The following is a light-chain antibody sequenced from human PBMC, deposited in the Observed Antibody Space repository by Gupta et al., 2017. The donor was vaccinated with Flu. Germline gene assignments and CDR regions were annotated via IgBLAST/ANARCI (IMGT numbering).Light chain of an antibody. J-gene: IGKJ1*01. V-gene: IGKV1-17*01. CDR2: SAS. Sequence: IQMTPSPSSLSASAGDRVNITCRASQGIRNDLGWYQQKPGKPPKRLIYSASTWQSGVPARFSGSGSVTEFTLTISSLQPEDFATYYCQQHNTCPWTFGQGTKVEI. CDR1: QGIRND. CDR3: QQHNTCPWT.